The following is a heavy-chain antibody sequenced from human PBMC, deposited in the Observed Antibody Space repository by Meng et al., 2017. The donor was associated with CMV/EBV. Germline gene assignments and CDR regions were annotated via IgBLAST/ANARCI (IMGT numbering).Heavy chain of an antibody. V-gene: IGHV3-21*01. D-gene: IGHD3-10*01. CDR2: ISSSSSYI. CDR1: GFTFSSYS. CDR3: ARDRAVPWH. Sequence: GESLKISCAASGFTFSSYSMNWVRQAPGKGLEWVSSISSSSSYIYYADSVKGRFTISRDNAKNSLYLQMNSLRAEDTAVYYCARDRAVPWHWGQGTLVTVSS. J-gene: IGHJ4*02.